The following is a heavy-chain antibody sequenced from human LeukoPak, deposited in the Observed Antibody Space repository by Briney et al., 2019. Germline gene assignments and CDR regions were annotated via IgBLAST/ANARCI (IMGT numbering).Heavy chain of an antibody. V-gene: IGHV3-33*01. J-gene: IGHJ4*02. CDR3: ARNIVATIAVLDY. CDR1: GFTFSSYG. Sequence: GRSLRLSCAASGFTFSSYGMHWVRQAPGKGLKWVAVIWYDGSNKYYADSVKGRFTISRDNSKNTLYLQMNSLRAEDTAVYYCARNIVATIAVLDYWGQGTLVTVSS. CDR2: IWYDGSNK. D-gene: IGHD5-12*01.